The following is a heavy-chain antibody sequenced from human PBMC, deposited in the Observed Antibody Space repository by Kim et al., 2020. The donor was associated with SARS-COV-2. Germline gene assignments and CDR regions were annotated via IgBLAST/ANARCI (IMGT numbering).Heavy chain of an antibody. V-gene: IGHV4-4*02. CDR2: IYHSGST. D-gene: IGHD6-19*01. CDR3: ARDSDSSGWYFYYGMDV. J-gene: IGHJ6*02. CDR1: GGSISSSNW. Sequence: SETLSLTCAVSGGSISSSNWWSWVRQPPGKGLEWIGEIYHSGSTNYNPSLKSRVTISVDKSKNQFSLKLSSVTAADTAVYYCARDSDSSGWYFYYGMDVWGQGTTVTVSS.